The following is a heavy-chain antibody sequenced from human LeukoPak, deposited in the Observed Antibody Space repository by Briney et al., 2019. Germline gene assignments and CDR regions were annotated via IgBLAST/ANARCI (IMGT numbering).Heavy chain of an antibody. Sequence: SVKVSCKASGGTFSSYAISWVRQAPGQGLEWMGRIIPIFGTANYAQKFQGRVTITTDESTSTAYMELSSLRPEDTAVYYCARELPDIVAPDAFDIWGQGTMVTVSS. CDR3: ARELPDIVAPDAFDI. CDR1: GGTFSSYA. J-gene: IGHJ3*02. V-gene: IGHV1-69*05. D-gene: IGHD5-12*01. CDR2: IIPIFGTA.